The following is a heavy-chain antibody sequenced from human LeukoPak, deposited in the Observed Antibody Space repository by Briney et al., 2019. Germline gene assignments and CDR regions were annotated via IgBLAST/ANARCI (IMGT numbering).Heavy chain of an antibody. CDR1: GYTFTSYG. Sequence: GASVKVSCKASGYTFTSYGISWVRQAPGQGLEWMGWISAYNGNTNYAQKLQGRVTMTTDTSTSTAYMELRSLRSDDTAVYYCARWGRGKSPFYYYYGMDVWGQGTTVTVSS. V-gene: IGHV1-18*01. D-gene: IGHD3-16*01. CDR2: ISAYNGNT. CDR3: ARWGRGKSPFYYYYGMDV. J-gene: IGHJ6*02.